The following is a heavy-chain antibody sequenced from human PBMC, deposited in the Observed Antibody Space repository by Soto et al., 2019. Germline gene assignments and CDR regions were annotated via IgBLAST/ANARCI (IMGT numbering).Heavy chain of an antibody. V-gene: IGHV3-21*01. CDR2: ISISSRDR. J-gene: IGHJ6*02. CDR1: GFTLLTYT. CDR3: ARGTTVGYDFWSGYYTPYYYYYGMDV. Sequence: SLNLSCAASGFTLLTYTINWVRPAPGKGLEWVSSISISSRDRYYADSVRGRFTISRDDAKNTLYLHMNSLRAEDTAVYYCARGTTVGYDFWSGYYTPYYYYYGMDVWGQGTTVTGSS. D-gene: IGHD3-3*01.